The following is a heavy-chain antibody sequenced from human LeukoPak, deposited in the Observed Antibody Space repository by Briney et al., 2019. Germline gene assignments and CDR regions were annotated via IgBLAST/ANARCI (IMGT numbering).Heavy chain of an antibody. V-gene: IGHV1-18*01. CDR3: ARVVGATKGGRNWFDL. J-gene: IGHJ5*02. Sequence: IAYNGNTNYAQKLQRSVTMTTDKTKRTDYMEMRSLRSDDTAVYYCARVVGATKGGRNWFDLWGQGTLVTVSS. CDR2: IAYNGNT. D-gene: IGHD1-26*01.